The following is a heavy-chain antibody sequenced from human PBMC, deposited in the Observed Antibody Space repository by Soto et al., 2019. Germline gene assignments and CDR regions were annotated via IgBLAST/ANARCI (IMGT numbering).Heavy chain of an antibody. CDR2: IIPISGTA. CDR3: ARSQGSSTSLEIYYYYYYGMDV. CDR1: GGTFSSYA. Sequence: QVQLVQSGAEVKKPGSSVKFSCKASGGTFSSYAISWVRQAPGQVLEWMGGIIPISGTANYAQKIQGRVTITADEYKSTAYMELSSLRSEDTAVYYCARSQGSSTSLEIYYYYYYGMDVWGQGTTVTVSS. J-gene: IGHJ6*02. V-gene: IGHV1-69*01. D-gene: IGHD2-2*01.